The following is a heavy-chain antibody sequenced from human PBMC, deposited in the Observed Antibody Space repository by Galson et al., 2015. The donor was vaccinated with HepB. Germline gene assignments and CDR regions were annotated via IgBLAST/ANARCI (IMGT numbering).Heavy chain of an antibody. CDR1: GFSLSTSGMC. V-gene: IGHV2-70*01. Sequence: PALVKPTQTLTLTCTFSGFSLSTSGMCVSWIRQPPGKALEWLALIDWDDDKYYSTSLKTRLTISKDTSKNQVVLTMTNMDPVDTATYYCARMKVMGIAVAGSYYGMDVWGQGTTVTVSS. J-gene: IGHJ6*02. CDR2: IDWDDDK. D-gene: IGHD6-19*01. CDR3: ARMKVMGIAVAGSYYGMDV.